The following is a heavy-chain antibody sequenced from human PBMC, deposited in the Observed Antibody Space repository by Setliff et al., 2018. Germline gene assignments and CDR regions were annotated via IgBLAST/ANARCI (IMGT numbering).Heavy chain of an antibody. D-gene: IGHD3-22*01. CDR1: GGTFSSYG. CDR3: VREGVDSRSSTDYRYYMDV. V-gene: IGHV1-69*05. Sequence: SVKVSCKASGGTFSSYGISWVRQAPGQGLEWMGGTIPIFGTTNYAQKFQGRVTIITDESTSTAFMQLSSLRSEDTAVYYCVREGVDSRSSTDYRYYMDVWGKGTTVTAP. CDR2: TIPIFGTT. J-gene: IGHJ6*03.